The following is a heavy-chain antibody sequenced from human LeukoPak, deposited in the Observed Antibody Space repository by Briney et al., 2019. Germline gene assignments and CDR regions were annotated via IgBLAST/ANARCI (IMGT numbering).Heavy chain of an antibody. CDR2: INHSGST. D-gene: IGHD5-24*01. CDR3: ASGRWLNRFDY. Sequence: KPSETLSLTCAVYGGSFSGYYWSWIRQPPGKGLEWNGKINHSGSTNYNPSLKSRVTISVDTSKNQFSLKLSSVTAADTAVYYCASGRWLNRFDYWGQGTLVTVSS. CDR1: GGSFSGYY. V-gene: IGHV4-34*01. J-gene: IGHJ4*02.